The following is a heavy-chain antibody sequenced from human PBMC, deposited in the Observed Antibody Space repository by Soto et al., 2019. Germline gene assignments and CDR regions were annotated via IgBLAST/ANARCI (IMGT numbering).Heavy chain of an antibody. D-gene: IGHD1-7*01. CDR1: GGFISRGDYY. J-gene: IGHJ3*02. CDR2: IYYSGST. CDR3: GRGNYKYAFDI. V-gene: IGHV4-30-4*01. Sequence: SETLSVTCTVSGGFISRGDYYWSWIRQPPGKGLEWIGYIYYSGSTYYNPSLKSRVTISVDTSKNQFSLKLSSVTAADTAVYYCGRGNYKYAFDIWGQGTMVTVSS.